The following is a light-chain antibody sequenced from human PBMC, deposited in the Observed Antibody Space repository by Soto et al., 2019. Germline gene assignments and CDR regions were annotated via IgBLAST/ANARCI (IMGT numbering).Light chain of an antibody. CDR1: QSVRSD. Sequence: ERVMTQSPATLSVSPGDTATLSCRASQSVRSDIAWYQQKPGQAPRLLIYGASTRATGIPARFSGSGSGTGFTLTISSLQSEDFAVYYCQQYNNWPLTFGGGTKVEIK. J-gene: IGKJ4*01. V-gene: IGKV3-15*01. CDR3: QQYNNWPLT. CDR2: GAS.